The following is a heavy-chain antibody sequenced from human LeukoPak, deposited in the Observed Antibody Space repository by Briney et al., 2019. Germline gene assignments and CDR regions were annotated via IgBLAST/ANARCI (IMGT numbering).Heavy chain of an antibody. V-gene: IGHV1-69*04. J-gene: IGHJ4*02. CDR2: IIPIIGTP. CDR3: ARAGGSSWFVSLYY. D-gene: IGHD6-13*01. Sequence: SVKVSCKASGGTFSSNVISWVRQAPGQGLEWMGRIIPIIGTPDYAQKFQGRVTITADKSTNTAYMKLTSLKSDDTAVYYCARAGGSSWFVSLYYWGQGTLVTVSS. CDR1: GGTFSSNV.